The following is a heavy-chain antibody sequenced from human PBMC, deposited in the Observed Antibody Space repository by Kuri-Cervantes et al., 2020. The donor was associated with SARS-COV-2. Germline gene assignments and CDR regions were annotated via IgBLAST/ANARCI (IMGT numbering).Heavy chain of an antibody. CDR1: GFTFSSYS. Sequence: GESLKISCSASGFTFSSYSINWVRQAPGKGLGWVSSISSWSTYIFYADSVKGRFTLSRDNARNSLYLQMNSLRAEDTAVYYCARNINWGQGTMVTVSS. CDR2: ISSWSTYI. J-gene: IGHJ3*01. CDR3: ARNIN. V-gene: IGHV3-21*01.